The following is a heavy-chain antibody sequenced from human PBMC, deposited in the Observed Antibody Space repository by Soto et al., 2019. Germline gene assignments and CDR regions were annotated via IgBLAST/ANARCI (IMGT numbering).Heavy chain of an antibody. V-gene: IGHV4-31*03. CDR2: INYRGTT. D-gene: IGHD6-13*01. CDR1: GGPVINXDSY. CDR3: ARDAPGAAPY. Sequence: QVQLQESGPGLVKPSQTLSLTCTVSGGPVINXDSYLNWIRQHPEKGLEWMGYINYRGTTNYNAALKSRILISVDXSKNQFSLRLTSVTAADTAVYYCARDAPGAAPYWGQGTLVTVSS. J-gene: IGHJ4*02.